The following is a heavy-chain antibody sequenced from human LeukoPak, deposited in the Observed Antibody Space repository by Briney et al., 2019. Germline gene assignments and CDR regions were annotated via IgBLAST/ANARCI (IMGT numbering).Heavy chain of an antibody. J-gene: IGHJ4*02. V-gene: IGHV4-39*07. Sequence: SETLSLTCTVSGGSISSYYWGWIRQPPGKGLEWIGSIYYSGSTYYNPSLKSRVTISVDTSKNQFSLKLSSVTAADTAVYYCAREYPDYYGSGSHFDYWGQGTLVTVSS. CDR2: IYYSGST. CDR1: GGSISSYY. D-gene: IGHD3-10*01. CDR3: AREYPDYYGSGSHFDY.